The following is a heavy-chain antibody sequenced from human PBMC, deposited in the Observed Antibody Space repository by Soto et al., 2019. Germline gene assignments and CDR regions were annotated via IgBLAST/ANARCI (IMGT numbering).Heavy chain of an antibody. CDR2: INAGNGNT. V-gene: IGHV1-3*01. CDR3: TRDLGGSYFDY. CDR1: GYTFTSYA. J-gene: IGHJ4*02. D-gene: IGHD1-26*01. Sequence: ASVKVSCKASGYTFTSYAMHWVRQAPGQRLEWMGWINAGNGNTKYSQKFQGRVTITRDTSTSTAYMELSSLRSEDTAVYFCTRDLGGSYFDYWGQGTQVTVSS.